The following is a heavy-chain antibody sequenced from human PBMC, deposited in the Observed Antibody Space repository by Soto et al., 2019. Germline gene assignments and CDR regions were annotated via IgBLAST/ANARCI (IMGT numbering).Heavy chain of an antibody. CDR1: GYTFTSYA. J-gene: IGHJ4*02. Sequence: ASVKVSCKASGYTFTSYAMHWVRQAPGQRLEWMGWINAGNGNTKYSQKFQGRVTITRDTSASTAYMELSSLRSEDTAVYYCARDRRQYDFWSGYPLYYFDYWGQGTLVTVS. CDR3: ARDRRQYDFWSGYPLYYFDY. V-gene: IGHV1-3*01. D-gene: IGHD3-3*01. CDR2: INAGNGNT.